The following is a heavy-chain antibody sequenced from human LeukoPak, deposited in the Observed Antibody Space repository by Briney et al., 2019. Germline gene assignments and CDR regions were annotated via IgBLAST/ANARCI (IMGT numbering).Heavy chain of an antibody. Sequence: PSETLSLTCAVYGGPFSGYYWSWIRQPPGKGLEWIGEINHSGSTNYNPSLKSRVTISVDTSKNQFSLKLSSVTAADTAVYYCAGGRPKVHYWGQGTLVTVSS. D-gene: IGHD3-10*01. V-gene: IGHV4-34*01. CDR1: GGPFSGYY. J-gene: IGHJ4*02. CDR2: INHSGST. CDR3: AGGRPKVHY.